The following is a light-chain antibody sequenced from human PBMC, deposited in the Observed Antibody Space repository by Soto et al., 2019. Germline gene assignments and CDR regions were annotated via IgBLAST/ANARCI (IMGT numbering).Light chain of an antibody. CDR1: SSNIGSNY. V-gene: IGLV1-47*02. CDR2: SND. J-gene: IGLJ7*01. Sequence: QSVLTQPPSASVTPGQRVTISCSGSSSNIGSNYVYWYQQLPGTAPKLLIYSNDQRPSGVPDRFSGSKSGASASLAISGLRSEDEADYYCAAWDDSLSRAVFGGGTQLTVL. CDR3: AAWDDSLSRAV.